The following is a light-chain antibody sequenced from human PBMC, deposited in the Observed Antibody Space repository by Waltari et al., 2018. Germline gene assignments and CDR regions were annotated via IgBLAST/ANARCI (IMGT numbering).Light chain of an antibody. CDR1: QSISSN. CDR2: GAS. J-gene: IGKJ1*01. CDR3: QQYHNWPPWT. Sequence: EIVMTQSPATLSVSPGEGATLPCRASQSISSNLAWYQQKHGQTPRLLLYGASTKSGGVPSRFSGSASVTEFTLTISSLQSEDFAVYYCQQYHNWPPWTFGQGTKVEI. V-gene: IGKV3-15*01.